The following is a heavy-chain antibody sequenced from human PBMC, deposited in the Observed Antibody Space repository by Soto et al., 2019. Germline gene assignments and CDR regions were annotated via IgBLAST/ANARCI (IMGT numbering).Heavy chain of an antibody. CDR2: IDPSDSQT. CDR3: ARQIYDSDTGPDFQYYFDS. CDR1: GYSFAGCW. J-gene: IGHJ4*02. D-gene: IGHD3-22*01. Sequence: GESLMISCTGSGYSFAGCWITWVRQKPGKGLEWMGRIDPSDSQTYYSPSFRGHVTISVTKSITTVFLQWSSLRASDTAMYYCARQIYDSDTGPDFQYYFDSWGQGTPVNVSS. V-gene: IGHV5-10-1*01.